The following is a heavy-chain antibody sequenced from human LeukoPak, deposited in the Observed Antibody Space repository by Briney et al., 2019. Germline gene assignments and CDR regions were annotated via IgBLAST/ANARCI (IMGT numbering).Heavy chain of an antibody. D-gene: IGHD6-19*01. V-gene: IGHV3-23*01. CDR3: TKVQSRVAGPFDY. J-gene: IGHJ4*02. CDR1: GFTFSSYA. CDR2: ISGSGGST. Sequence: GESLKISCAASGFTFSSYAMSWVRQAPGKGLEWVSAISGSGGSTYYADSVKGRFTISRDNSKNTLYLQMNSLRAEDTAVYYCTKVQSRVAGPFDYWGQGTLVTVSS.